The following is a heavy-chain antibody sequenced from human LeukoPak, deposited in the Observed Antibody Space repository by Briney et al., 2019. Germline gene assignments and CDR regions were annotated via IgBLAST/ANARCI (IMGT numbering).Heavy chain of an antibody. D-gene: IGHD3-10*01. CDR2: INHSGST. CDR3: ARVTMVRGVISPFDY. J-gene: IGHJ4*02. CDR1: GGSFSGYY. V-gene: IGHV4-34*01. Sequence: PSETLSLTCAVYGGSFSGYYWSWIRQPPGKGLEWIGEINHSGSTNYNPSLKSRVTISVDTSKNQFSLKLSFVTAADTAVYYCARVTMVRGVISPFDYWGQGTLVTVSS.